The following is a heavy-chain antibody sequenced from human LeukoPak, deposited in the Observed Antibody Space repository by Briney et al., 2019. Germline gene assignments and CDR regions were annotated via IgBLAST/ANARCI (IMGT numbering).Heavy chain of an antibody. Sequence: SETLSLTCPVSGGSISSNDHYWGWIRQPPGKGLEWIGSIYSSGRAYYNPSLNSRVTIYIDTSKNQFSLRLTSVTAADTAVYHCARHDRWRETSYFGSGRFDLWGRRTLVTLSS. V-gene: IGHV4-39*01. CDR3: ARHDRWRETSYFGSGRFDL. J-gene: IGHJ2*01. CDR1: GGSISSNDHY. CDR2: IYSSGRA. D-gene: IGHD3-10*01.